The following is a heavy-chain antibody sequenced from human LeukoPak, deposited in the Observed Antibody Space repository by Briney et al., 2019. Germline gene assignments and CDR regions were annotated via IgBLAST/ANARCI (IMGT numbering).Heavy chain of an antibody. V-gene: IGHV3-23*01. CDR3: AKDLSSQDSSGYYLDAFDI. CDR2: ISGSGGST. J-gene: IGHJ3*02. CDR1: GFTFSSYA. D-gene: IGHD3-22*01. Sequence: GGSLRLSCAASGFTFSSYAMSWVRQAPGKGLEWVSAISGSGGSTYYADSVKGRFTISRDNSKNTLYLQMNSLRAEDTAAYYCAKDLSSQDSSGYYLDAFDIWGQGTMVTVSS.